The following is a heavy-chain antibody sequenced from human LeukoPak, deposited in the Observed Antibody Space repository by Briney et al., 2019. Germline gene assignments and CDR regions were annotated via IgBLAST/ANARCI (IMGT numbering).Heavy chain of an antibody. Sequence: PSETLSLTCTVSGGSISSYYWSWIRQPAGKGLEWIGRIYTSGSTNYNPSLKSRVTMSVDTSKNQFSLKLSSATAADTAVYYCARDAYYYGSGSYYFAYWGQGTLVTVSS. V-gene: IGHV4-4*07. D-gene: IGHD3-10*01. CDR3: ARDAYYYGSGSYYFAY. CDR2: IYTSGST. CDR1: GGSISSYY. J-gene: IGHJ4*02.